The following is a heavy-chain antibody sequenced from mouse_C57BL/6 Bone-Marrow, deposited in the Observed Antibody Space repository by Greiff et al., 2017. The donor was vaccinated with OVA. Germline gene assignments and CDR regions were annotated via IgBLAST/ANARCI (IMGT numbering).Heavy chain of an antibody. Sequence: EVKLVESGGGLVKPGGSLKLSCAASGFTFSSYAMSWVRQTPEKRLEWVATISDGGCYTYYPANVKGRFTISRDNANNNLYLQMSHLKSEDTTMYYCARDGDEGIDYRGQGTTLTVSA. CDR2: ISDGGCYT. J-gene: IGHJ2*01. CDR3: ARDGDEGIDY. D-gene: IGHD3-3*01. V-gene: IGHV5-4*01. CDR1: GFTFSSYA.